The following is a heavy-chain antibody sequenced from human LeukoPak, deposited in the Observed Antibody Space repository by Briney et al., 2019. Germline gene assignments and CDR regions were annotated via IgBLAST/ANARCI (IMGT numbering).Heavy chain of an antibody. V-gene: IGHV3-23*01. CDR2: ISGSGGST. J-gene: IGHJ4*02. Sequence: GGSLRLSCAASGFTFSSYAMSWVRQAPGKGREWVSAISGSGGSTYYADSVKGRFTICRDNSKNTLYLQMNSLRAEDTAVYYCAKDAIRGYCSGGSCYYPEDWGQGTLVTVSS. D-gene: IGHD2-15*01. CDR3: AKDAIRGYCSGGSCYYPED. CDR1: GFTFSSYA.